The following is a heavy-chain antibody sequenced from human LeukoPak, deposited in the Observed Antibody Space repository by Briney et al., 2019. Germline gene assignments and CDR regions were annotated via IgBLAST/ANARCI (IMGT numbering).Heavy chain of an antibody. V-gene: IGHV1-8*03. CDR2: MNPNSGNT. CDR3: ASLIAVVGRGAFDI. Sequence: APVKVFCKASGYTFPSYDINLVRQATGQGPEWMGRMNPNSGNTGYAQKFQGRVTITRNTSISTAYMELSSLRSEDTAVYYCASLIAVVGRGAFDIWGQGTMVTVSS. CDR1: GYTFPSYD. D-gene: IGHD6-19*01. J-gene: IGHJ3*02.